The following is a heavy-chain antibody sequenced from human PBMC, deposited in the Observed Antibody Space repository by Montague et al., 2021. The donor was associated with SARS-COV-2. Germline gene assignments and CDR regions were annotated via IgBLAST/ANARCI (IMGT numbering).Heavy chain of an antibody. D-gene: IGHD1-7*01. CDR2: IYYSGST. CDR1: GGSVGSSHYY. CDR3: ARGLYNWNYEHWFDT. J-gene: IGHJ5*02. Sequence: SETLSLTCTVSGGSVGSSHYYWAWIRQPPGKGLEWIGTIYYSGSTYYNPSPRSRVTIDVDASTNQFSLKLRSVTAADTAVYFCARGLYNWNYEHWFDTWGQGTLVTVSS. V-gene: IGHV4-39*01.